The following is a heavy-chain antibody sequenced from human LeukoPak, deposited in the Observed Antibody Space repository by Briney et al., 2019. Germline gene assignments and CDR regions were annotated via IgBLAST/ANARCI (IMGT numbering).Heavy chain of an antibody. D-gene: IGHD6-19*01. J-gene: IGHJ5*02. CDR3: ARQQWLVRSGLPVSFDP. V-gene: IGHV1-8*03. Sequence: ASVKVSCKASGYTFTSYDINWVRQATGQGLEWMGWMNPNSGNTGYAQKFQGRVTITRNTSISTAYMELSSLRSEDTAVYYCARQQWLVRSGLPVSFDPWGQGTLVTVSS. CDR1: GYTFTSYD. CDR2: MNPNSGNT.